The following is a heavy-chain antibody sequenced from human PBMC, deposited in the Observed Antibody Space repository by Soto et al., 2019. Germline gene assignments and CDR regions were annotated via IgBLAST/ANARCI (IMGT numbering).Heavy chain of an antibody. V-gene: IGHV3-13*01. CDR1: GFTFSSYD. J-gene: IGHJ6*03. CDR2: IGTAGDT. CDR3: ARGISYYYYMDV. Sequence: EVQLVESGGGLVQPGGSLRLSCAASGFTFSSYDMHWVRQATGKGLEWVSAIGTAGDTYYPGSVKGRFTISRENAKNSLYLQMNSLRAGDTAVYYCARGISYYYYMDVWGKGTTVTVSS.